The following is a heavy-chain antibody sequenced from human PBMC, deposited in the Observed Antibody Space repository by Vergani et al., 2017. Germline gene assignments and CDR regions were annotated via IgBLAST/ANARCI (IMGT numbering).Heavy chain of an antibody. V-gene: IGHV4-61*02. CDR1: GGSISSGSYY. D-gene: IGHD3-3*01. J-gene: IGHJ4*02. Sequence: QVQLQESGPGLVKPSQTLSLTCTVSGGSISSGSYYWSWIRQPAGKGLEWIGRIYTSGSTNYNPSLKSRVTISVDTSKNQFSLKLSSVTAADTAVYYCARAHYDFFDWGQGTLVTVSS. CDR2: IYTSGST. CDR3: ARAHYDFFD.